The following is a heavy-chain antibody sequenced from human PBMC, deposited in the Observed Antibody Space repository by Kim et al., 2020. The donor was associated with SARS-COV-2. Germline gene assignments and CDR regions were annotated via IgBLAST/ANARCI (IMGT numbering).Heavy chain of an antibody. D-gene: IGHD3-10*01. Sequence: LKSRVTISVDTSKNQFSLKLSSVTAADTAVYYCARAYGSGSYYNEDYFDYWGQGTLVTVSS. CDR3: ARAYGSGSYYNEDYFDY. J-gene: IGHJ4*02. V-gene: IGHV4-39*01.